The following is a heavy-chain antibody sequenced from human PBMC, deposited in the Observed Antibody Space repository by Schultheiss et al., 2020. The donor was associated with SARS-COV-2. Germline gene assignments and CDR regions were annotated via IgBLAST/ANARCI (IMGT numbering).Heavy chain of an antibody. CDR3: ARAGQRGYCSGGSCYPMD. CDR2: ISGSGGST. D-gene: IGHD2-15*01. CDR1: GFTFSSYA. V-gene: IGHV3-23*01. J-gene: IGHJ4*02. Sequence: GGSLRLSCAASGFTFSSYAMSWVRQAPGKGLEWVSAISGSGGSTYYADSVKCRFTISRDNSKNSLYLQMNSLRAEDTAVYYCARAGQRGYCSGGSCYPMDWGQGTLITVAS.